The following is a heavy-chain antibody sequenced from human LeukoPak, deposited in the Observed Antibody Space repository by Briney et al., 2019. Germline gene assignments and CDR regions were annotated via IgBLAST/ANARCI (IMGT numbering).Heavy chain of an antibody. CDR1: GFTFSSHG. CDR2: ISYDGSNK. J-gene: IGHJ4*02. Sequence: GGSLRLSCAASGFTFSSHGMHWVRQAPGKGLEWVAAISYDGSNKYYADSVKGRFTISRDNSKNTLYLQMNSLRPEDTAVYYCAKDPGFWSGYSDYWGQGTLVTVSS. V-gene: IGHV3-30*18. CDR3: AKDPGFWSGYSDY. D-gene: IGHD3-3*01.